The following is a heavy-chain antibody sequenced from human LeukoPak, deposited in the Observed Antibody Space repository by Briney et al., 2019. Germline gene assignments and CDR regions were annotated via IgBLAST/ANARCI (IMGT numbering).Heavy chain of an antibody. CDR1: GFTFSSYW. Sequence: GGSLRLSCAASGFTFSSYWMHWVRQAPGKGLAWVSRINSDGSSTSYADSVKGRFTISRDNAKNTLYLQMNSLRAEDTAVYYCASIVVPAAPDDYWGQGTLVTVSS. V-gene: IGHV3-74*01. CDR3: ASIVVPAAPDDY. D-gene: IGHD2-2*01. J-gene: IGHJ4*02. CDR2: INSDGSST.